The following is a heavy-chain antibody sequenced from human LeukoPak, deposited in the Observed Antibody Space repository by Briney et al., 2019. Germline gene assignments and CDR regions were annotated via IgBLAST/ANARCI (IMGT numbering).Heavy chain of an antibody. CDR1: GFTFSSYW. CDR3: ARALAGHAFDI. CDR2: INSDGSST. Sequence: QPGGSLRLSCAASGFTFSSYWMRWVRQAPGKGLVWVSRINSDGSSTSYADSVKGRFTISRDNAKNTLYLQMNSLRAEDTAVYYCARALAGHAFDIWGQGTMVSVSS. D-gene: IGHD6-19*01. V-gene: IGHV3-74*01. J-gene: IGHJ3*02.